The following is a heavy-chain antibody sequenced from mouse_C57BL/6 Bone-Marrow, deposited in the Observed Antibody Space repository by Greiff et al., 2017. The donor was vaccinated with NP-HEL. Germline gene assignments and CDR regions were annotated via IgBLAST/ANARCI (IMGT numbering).Heavy chain of an antibody. CDR1: GFTFSDYY. J-gene: IGHJ4*01. D-gene: IGHD1-1*01. Sequence: EVQRVESGGGLVQPGGSLKLSCAASGFTFSDYYMYWVRQTPEKRLEWVAYISNGGGSTYYPDTVKGRFTISRDNAKNTLYLQMSRLKSEDTAMYYCARTDTTRPGYAMDYWGQGTSVTVSS. V-gene: IGHV5-12*01. CDR3: ARTDTTRPGYAMDY. CDR2: ISNGGGST.